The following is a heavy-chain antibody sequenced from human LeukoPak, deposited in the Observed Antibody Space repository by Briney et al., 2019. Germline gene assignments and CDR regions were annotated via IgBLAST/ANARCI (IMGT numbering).Heavy chain of an antibody. CDR1: GYTFTGYY. D-gene: IGHD2-15*01. CDR3: ARPNYGLLISALDI. J-gene: IGHJ3*02. CDR2: ISGYSGNT. Sequence: ASVKVSCKASGYTFTGYYMHWVRQAPGQGLEWMGWISGYSGNTNYAQNLQDRVTLTTDTSTSTVYMELKSLRSDDTAVYYCARPNYGLLISALDIWGQGTMVTVSS. V-gene: IGHV1-18*04.